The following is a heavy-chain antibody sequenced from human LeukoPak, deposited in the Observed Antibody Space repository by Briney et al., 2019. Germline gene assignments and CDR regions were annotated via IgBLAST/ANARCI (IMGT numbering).Heavy chain of an antibody. J-gene: IGHJ3*02. CDR2: ISAYNGNT. V-gene: IGHV1-18*01. CDR3: ARVLKYYYDSSGSLGAFDI. D-gene: IGHD3-22*01. Sequence: ASVKVSCKASGYTFTRYGISWVRQAPGQGLEWMGWISAYNGNTNYTQKLQGRVTMTTDTSTSTVYMELRSLRSDDTAVYYCARVLKYYYDSSGSLGAFDIWGQGTMVTVS. CDR1: GYTFTRYG.